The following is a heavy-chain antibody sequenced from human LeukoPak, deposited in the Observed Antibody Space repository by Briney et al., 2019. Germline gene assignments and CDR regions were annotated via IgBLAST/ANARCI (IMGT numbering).Heavy chain of an antibody. CDR1: GGSVSGYY. J-gene: IGHJ5*02. Sequence: SETLSLTCTVSGGSVSGYYWSWIRQPPGKGLEWIGYVYYNGATHYNPSLKSRVTISIDTSNNQFSLKMSSVIAADTAVYYCARDLGHITLGSTYYHNWFDPRGQGTLVTVSS. CDR3: ARDLGHITLGSTYYHNWFDP. CDR2: VYYNGAT. D-gene: IGHD3-22*01. V-gene: IGHV4-59*02.